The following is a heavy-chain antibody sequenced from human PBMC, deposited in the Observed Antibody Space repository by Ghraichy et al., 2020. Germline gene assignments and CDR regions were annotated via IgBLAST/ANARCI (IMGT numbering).Heavy chain of an antibody. Sequence: GGSLRLSCAASGFTFSSYAMVWVRQAPGKGLEWVSAISASDYTTYYADAVQGRFTISRDNSKNTLYLQMNSPRADDTAVYYCARDRTASTWYQWYFDLWGRGALVTVSS. CDR3: ARDRTASTWYQWYFDL. J-gene: IGHJ2*01. CDR1: GFTFSSYA. CDR2: ISASDYTT. D-gene: IGHD6-13*01. V-gene: IGHV3-23*01.